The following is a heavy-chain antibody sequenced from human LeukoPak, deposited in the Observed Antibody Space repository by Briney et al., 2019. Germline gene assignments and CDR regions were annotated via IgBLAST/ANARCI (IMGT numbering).Heavy chain of an antibody. D-gene: IGHD3-3*01. Sequence: SSETLSLTCTVSGGSISSSSYYWGWIRQPPGKGLEWIGSIYYSGSTYYNPSLKSRVTISVDTSKNQFSLKLSSVTAADTAVYYCARGVGITIFGVATSLGWFDPWGQGTLVTVSS. CDR3: ARGVGITIFGVATSLGWFDP. V-gene: IGHV4-39*01. J-gene: IGHJ5*02. CDR2: IYYSGST. CDR1: GGSISSSSYY.